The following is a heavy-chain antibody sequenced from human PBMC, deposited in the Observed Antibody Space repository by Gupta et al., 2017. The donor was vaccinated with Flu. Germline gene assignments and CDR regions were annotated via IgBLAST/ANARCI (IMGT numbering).Heavy chain of an antibody. CDR2: ISPQNGDT. V-gene: IGHV1-18*01. CDR3: ARNKYSSAWEAFDY. D-gene: IGHD6-19*01. CDR1: GYTFSYYG. J-gene: IGHJ4*02. Sequence: QVHVVQSGPEVKKPAASVKVSCKTSGYTFSYYGITLVRKAPGQGLDWMGWISPQNGDTNYAQKFQGRVTMTTDKSTTTAYLELRSLRSDDTAVYYCARNKYSSAWEAFDYWGQGTLITVAS.